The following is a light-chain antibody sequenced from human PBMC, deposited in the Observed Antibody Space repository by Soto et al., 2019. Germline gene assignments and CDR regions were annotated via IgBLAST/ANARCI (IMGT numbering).Light chain of an antibody. CDR1: KLGDKY. CDR3: QAWDSSTEV. CDR2: QDS. Sequence: SYELTQPPSVSVSPGQTASITCSGDKLGDKYACWYQQKPGQSPVLVIYQDSKRPSGIPEQFSGSNSGNTATLTVSGTQAMDEADYYCQAWDSSTEVFGGGTKVTVL. V-gene: IGLV3-1*01. J-gene: IGLJ2*01.